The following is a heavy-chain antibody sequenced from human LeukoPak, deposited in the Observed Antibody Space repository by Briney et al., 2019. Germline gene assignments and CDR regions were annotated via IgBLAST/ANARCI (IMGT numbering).Heavy chain of an antibody. D-gene: IGHD5-24*01. CDR2: ISAYNSNT. Sequence: ASVKVSCKAAGYTFTNYGISWVRQAPGQGLEWMGWISAYNSNTNYAQKLQGRVTMTTDTSTNTAYMELRSLRSDDTAVYYRARDRATDREQNWFDPWGQGTLVTVSS. J-gene: IGHJ5*02. CDR3: ARDRATDREQNWFDP. CDR1: GYTFTNYG. V-gene: IGHV1-18*01.